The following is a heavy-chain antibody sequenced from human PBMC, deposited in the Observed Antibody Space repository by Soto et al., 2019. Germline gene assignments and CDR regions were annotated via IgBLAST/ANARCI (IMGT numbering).Heavy chain of an antibody. CDR2: ISYSGNT. Sequence: SETLSLTCTVSGGSISNFYWSWIRQPPGKGLEWIGYISYSGNTNYNPSLKSRVSISVDTSKNQLSLNLTSVTAADTAVYYCARGPMVFSRCYLDSWGQGTPGTVSS. CDR1: GGSISNFY. V-gene: IGHV4-59*01. J-gene: IGHJ4*02. CDR3: ARGPMVFSRCYLDS. D-gene: IGHD2-8*01.